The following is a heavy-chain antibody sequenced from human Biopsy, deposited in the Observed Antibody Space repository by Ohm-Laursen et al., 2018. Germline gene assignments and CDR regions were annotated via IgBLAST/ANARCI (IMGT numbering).Heavy chain of an antibody. CDR1: GGTFINYA. CDR3: ARGPHSGSHSCFDY. Sequence: VASVKVSCKASGGTFINYAISWVRQAPGQGLEWMGGIIPMFGTANYAQMFQGRVTISADESTGTSYMELSSLTTEDTAIYYCARGPHSGSHSCFDYWGRGTLVTVSS. CDR2: IIPMFGTA. D-gene: IGHD1-26*01. V-gene: IGHV1-69*13. J-gene: IGHJ4*02.